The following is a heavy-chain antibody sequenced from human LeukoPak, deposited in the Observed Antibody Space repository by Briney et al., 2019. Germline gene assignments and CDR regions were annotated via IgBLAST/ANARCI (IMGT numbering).Heavy chain of an antibody. J-gene: IGHJ6*03. D-gene: IGHD6-13*01. CDR2: IYHSGST. CDR1: GYSISSGYY. Sequence: SETLSLTCTVSGYSISSGYYWGWIRQPPGKGLEWIGSIYHSGSTYYNPSLKSRVTISVDTSKNQFSLKLSSVTAADTAVYFCARDDLQLVRRLGGTTEYYYYYYMDVWGKGTTVTVSS. CDR3: ARDDLQLVRRLGGTTEYYYYYYMDV. V-gene: IGHV4-38-2*02.